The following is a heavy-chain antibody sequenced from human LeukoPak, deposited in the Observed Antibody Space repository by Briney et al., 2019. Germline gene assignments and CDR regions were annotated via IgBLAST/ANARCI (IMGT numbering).Heavy chain of an antibody. CDR1: GFIFSTYA. Sequence: AGGSLRLSCAASGFIFSTYAMHWVRQAPGKGLEWLAVISYDGSNKYYVDSVKGRFIISRDNSKSTLYLQMDRLRAEDMAVYYCATGGTSSWSDFDYWGQGALVTVSS. CDR2: ISYDGSNK. CDR3: ATGGTSSWSDFDY. V-gene: IGHV3-30*01. J-gene: IGHJ4*02. D-gene: IGHD6-13*01.